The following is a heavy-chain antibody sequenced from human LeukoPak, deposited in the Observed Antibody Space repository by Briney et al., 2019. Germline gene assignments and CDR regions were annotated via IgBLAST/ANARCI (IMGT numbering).Heavy chain of an antibody. V-gene: IGHV4-31*03. J-gene: IGHJ4*02. CDR3: ARVEYYYDSSGYRAQVFDY. D-gene: IGHD3-22*01. CDR1: GGSISSGGYY. CDR2: IYYSGST. Sequence: PSETLSLTCTVSGGSISSGGYYWSWIRQHPGMGMEWIGYIYYSGSTYYNPSLKSRVTISVDTSKNQFSLKLSSVTAADTAVYYCARVEYYYDSSGYRAQVFDYWGQGTLVTVSS.